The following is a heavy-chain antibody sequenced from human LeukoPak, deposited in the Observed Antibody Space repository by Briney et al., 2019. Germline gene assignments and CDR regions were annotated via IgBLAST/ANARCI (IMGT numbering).Heavy chain of an antibody. Sequence: SETLSLTCAVYGGSFSGYYWSWIRQPPGKGLEWIGEINHSGSTNYNPSLKSRVTISVDTSKNQFSLKLSSVTAADTAVYYCARVLGEASLNDYWGQGTLVTVSS. CDR1: GGSFSGYY. CDR2: INHSGST. CDR3: ARVLGEASLNDY. D-gene: IGHD3-16*01. J-gene: IGHJ4*02. V-gene: IGHV4-34*01.